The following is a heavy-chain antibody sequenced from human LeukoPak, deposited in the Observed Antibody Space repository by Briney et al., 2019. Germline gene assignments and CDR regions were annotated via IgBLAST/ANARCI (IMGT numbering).Heavy chain of an antibody. J-gene: IGHJ4*02. Sequence: GRSLRLSRAASGFTFSSYAMHWVRQAPGKGLEWVAVISYDGSNKYYADSVKGRFTISRDNSKNTLYLQMNSLRAEDTAVYYCARGYSSGWYRKGLWFDYWGQGTLVTVSS. CDR2: ISYDGSNK. CDR3: ARGYSSGWYRKGLWFDY. V-gene: IGHV3-30-3*01. CDR1: GFTFSSYA. D-gene: IGHD6-19*01.